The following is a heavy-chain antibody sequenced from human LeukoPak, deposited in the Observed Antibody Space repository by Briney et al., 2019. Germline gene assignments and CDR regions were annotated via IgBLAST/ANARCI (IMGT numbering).Heavy chain of an antibody. CDR3: ARGIRITMVRGVTPGAFDI. CDR1: GFTFSSYG. Sequence: GGSLRLSCAASGFTFSSYGMHWVRQAPSKGLEWVAVIWYDGSNKYYADSVKGRFTISRDNSKNTLYLQMNSLRAEDTAVYYCARGIRITMVRGVTPGAFDIWGQGTMVTVSS. CDR2: IWYDGSNK. V-gene: IGHV3-33*01. D-gene: IGHD3-10*01. J-gene: IGHJ3*02.